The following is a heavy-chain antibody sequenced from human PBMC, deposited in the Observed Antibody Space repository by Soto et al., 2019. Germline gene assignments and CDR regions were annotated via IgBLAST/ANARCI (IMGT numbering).Heavy chain of an antibody. Sequence: PGGSLRLSCAASGFRFNTYGMHWVRQAPGKGLEWVAIISRDGSEIFYGDSVRGRFTISRDNSKNLLFLQMNSLRPEDTAVYYCAYYVYNTGWRLPLDPWGQGTLVPVSS. J-gene: IGHJ5*02. CDR1: GFRFNTYG. CDR3: AYYVYNTGWRLPLDP. CDR2: ISRDGSEI. V-gene: IGHV3-30*03. D-gene: IGHD3-16*01.